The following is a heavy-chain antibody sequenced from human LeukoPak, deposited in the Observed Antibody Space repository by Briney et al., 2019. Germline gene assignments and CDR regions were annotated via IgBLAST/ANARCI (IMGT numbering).Heavy chain of an antibody. D-gene: IGHD5-12*01. V-gene: IGHV1-2*06. Sequence: ASVKVSCKASGYTFTGYYMHWVRQAPGQGLEWMGRINPNSGGTNYAQKFQGRVTMTRDTSISTAYMELSRLRSDDTAVYYCARLAGGYFSYYFDYWGQGTLVTVSS. CDR1: GYTFTGYY. CDR2: INPNSGGT. J-gene: IGHJ4*02. CDR3: ARLAGGYFSYYFDY.